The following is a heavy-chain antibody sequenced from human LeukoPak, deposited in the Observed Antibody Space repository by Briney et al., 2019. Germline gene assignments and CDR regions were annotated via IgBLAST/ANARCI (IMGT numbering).Heavy chain of an antibody. CDR3: ARMSVDIVATIVDY. D-gene: IGHD5-12*01. J-gene: IGHJ4*02. Sequence: PSETLSLTCTVSGYSLSSGYSMTRTYSSGWIRQPPGKGLEWIGSIYHSGSTSYNPSLKSRVTISIDTSKNQFSLKLSSVTAADTAVYYCARMSVDIVATIVDYWGQGTLVTVSS. V-gene: IGHV4-39*07. CDR2: IYHSGST. CDR1: GYSLSSGYSMTRTYS.